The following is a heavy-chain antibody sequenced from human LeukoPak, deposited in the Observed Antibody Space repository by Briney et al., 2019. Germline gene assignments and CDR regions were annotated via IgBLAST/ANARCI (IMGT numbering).Heavy chain of an antibody. CDR3: ARDRRYYDSSGYYYLDAFDI. CDR1: GFTVSSNY. D-gene: IGHD3-22*01. CDR2: IYSGGST. J-gene: IGHJ3*02. V-gene: IGHV3-53*01. Sequence: GGSLRLSCAASGFTVSSNYMSWVRQAPGKGLEWVSVIYSGGSTYYADSVKGRFTISRDKSKNTLYLQMNSLRAEDTAVYYCARDRRYYDSSGYYYLDAFDIWGQGTMVTVSP.